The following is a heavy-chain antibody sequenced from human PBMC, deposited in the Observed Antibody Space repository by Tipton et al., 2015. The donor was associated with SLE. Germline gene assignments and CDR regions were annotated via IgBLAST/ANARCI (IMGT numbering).Heavy chain of an antibody. Sequence: TLSLTCTVSGASIRYKYWSWIRQPPGKGLEWIGYMFYSGSTDYNPSLKSRVTISGDTSKNQFSMRLNSVTAADTAVYYCAREPDFWGQGVLVTVSS. V-gene: IGHV4-59*01. CDR3: AREPDF. CDR1: GASIRYKY. J-gene: IGHJ4*02. CDR2: MFYSGST.